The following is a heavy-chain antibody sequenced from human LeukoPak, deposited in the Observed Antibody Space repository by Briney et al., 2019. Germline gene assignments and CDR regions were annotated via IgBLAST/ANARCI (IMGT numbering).Heavy chain of an antibody. V-gene: IGHV3-21*01. D-gene: IGHD3-9*01. CDR3: ARTYYDVLTGYNPYFDY. CDR1: GFTFNTYT. CDR2: ITASSTAI. Sequence: GGSLRLSCAASGFTFNTYTMNWVRQAPGKGLEWVSSITASSTAIYSADSVKGRFTISRDNAKNLLYLQMNSLRAEDTAVYYCARTYYDVLTGYNPYFDYWGQGILVTVSS. J-gene: IGHJ4*02.